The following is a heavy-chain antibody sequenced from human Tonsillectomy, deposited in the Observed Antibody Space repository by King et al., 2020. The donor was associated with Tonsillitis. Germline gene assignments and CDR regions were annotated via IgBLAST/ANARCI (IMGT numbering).Heavy chain of an antibody. J-gene: IGHJ4*02. V-gene: IGHV1-18*01. CDR2: SGVNIGNQ. Sequence: QLVQSGGEVKKPGASVKVSCQALGSTLPSTGIPGGRQPLDQGIGWWGWSGVNIGNQNYAQKFQGRVTMAADTSTSTAYIELRSLTSDDTAMYYCARVISGSYRFYFDYWDQGTLVTVSS. CDR3: ARVISGSYRFYFDY. CDR1: GSTLPSTG. D-gene: IGHD1-26*01.